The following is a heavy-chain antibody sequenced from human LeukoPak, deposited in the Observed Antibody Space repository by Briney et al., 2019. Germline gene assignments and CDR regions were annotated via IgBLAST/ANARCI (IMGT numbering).Heavy chain of an antibody. Sequence: SETLSLTCTVSGGSISRYYWSWIRQPPGKGLEWIGYIYYSGSTNYNPSLKSRVTISVDTSKNQFSLKLSSVTAADTAVYYCASYSYGYYFDYWGQGTLVTVSS. CDR2: IYYSGST. D-gene: IGHD5-18*01. CDR3: ASYSYGYYFDY. J-gene: IGHJ4*02. V-gene: IGHV4-59*01. CDR1: GGSISRYY.